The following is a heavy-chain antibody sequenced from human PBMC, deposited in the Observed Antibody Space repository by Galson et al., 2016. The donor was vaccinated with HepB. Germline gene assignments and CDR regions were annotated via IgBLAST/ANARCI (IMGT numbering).Heavy chain of an antibody. CDR3: TPNLPLPTELSNHHGLDV. J-gene: IGHJ6*02. CDR1: GFTFTKAW. CDR2: IKTQADGGTT. V-gene: IGHV3-15*05. Sequence: LRLSCAASGFTFTKAWMTWVRQVPGKGLEWVGRIKTQADGGTTDYAAPVKGRFTISRDDSKNTLYLLMDSLKTDDTGSYVCTPNLPLPTELSNHHGLDVWGPGATVIVS. D-gene: IGHD1-1*01.